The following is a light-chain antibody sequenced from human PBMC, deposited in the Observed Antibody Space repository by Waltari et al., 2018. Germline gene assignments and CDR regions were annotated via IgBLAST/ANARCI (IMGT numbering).Light chain of an antibody. Sequence: QSALTQPPSASGSLGQSVTIYFSRTSNDVGGYTYVSWYQHHPGKGPKLLIYEVTKRPSGVPDRVSGSRSGNTASLTVSGLQAEDEADYYCTSYTGSNLVFGGGTKLTVL. V-gene: IGLV2-8*01. CDR2: EVT. J-gene: IGLJ3*02. CDR1: SNDVGGYTY. CDR3: TSYTGSNLV.